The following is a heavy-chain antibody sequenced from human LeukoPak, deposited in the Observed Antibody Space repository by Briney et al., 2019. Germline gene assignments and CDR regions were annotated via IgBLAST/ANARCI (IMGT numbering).Heavy chain of an antibody. CDR2: INHSGST. Sequence: PSETLSLTCAVYGGSSSGYYWSWIRQPPGKGLEWIGEINHSGSTNYNPSLKSRVTISVDTSKNQFSLKLSSVTAADTAVYYCARGTPLAIVVVPAAMSGSLDWFDPWGQGTLVTVSS. D-gene: IGHD2-2*01. CDR1: GGSSSGYY. J-gene: IGHJ5*02. V-gene: IGHV4-34*01. CDR3: ARGTPLAIVVVPAAMSGSLDWFDP.